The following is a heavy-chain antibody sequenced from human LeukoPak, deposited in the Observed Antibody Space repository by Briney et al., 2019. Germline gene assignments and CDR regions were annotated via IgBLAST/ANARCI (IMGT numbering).Heavy chain of an antibody. Sequence: EASVKVSCKASGYTFTNFAIHWVRQAPGQGLEWMGWINAGNGNTKYSQNFQGRVTITRDTSASTAYMELRSLRSEDTAVYYCASSREGRVDSETRLVDYWGQGTLVTVSS. J-gene: IGHJ4*02. CDR1: GYTFTNFA. CDR2: INAGNGNT. D-gene: IGHD1-7*01. CDR3: ASSREGRVDSETRLVDY. V-gene: IGHV1-3*01.